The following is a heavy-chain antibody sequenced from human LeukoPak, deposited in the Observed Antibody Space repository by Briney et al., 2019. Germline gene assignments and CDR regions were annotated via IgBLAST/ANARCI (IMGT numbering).Heavy chain of an antibody. J-gene: IGHJ6*03. CDR1: GYSISSGYD. V-gene: IGHV4-38-2*02. Sequence: SETLSLTCTVSGYSISSGYDWGWIRQPPGKVLEWIGSIYYRRTTYYNPSLKSRVTISVDTSKNQFSLRLSSMTAADTAVYYCARTPRSTGYMDVWGKGTTVTVSS. CDR3: ARTPRSTGYMDV. CDR2: IYYRRTT.